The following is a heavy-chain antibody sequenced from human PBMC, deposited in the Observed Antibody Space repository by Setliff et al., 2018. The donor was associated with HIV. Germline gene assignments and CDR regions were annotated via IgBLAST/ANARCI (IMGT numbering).Heavy chain of an antibody. V-gene: IGHV4-38-2*01. CDR1: HYSISDSYY. J-gene: IGHJ4*01. Sequence: ETLSLTCLVSHYSISDSYYWGWVRQPPGKGLEWIGTVYYLGNTYHNPSLRSRLSLSIDRSHQSFSFRLTSVSAADTAMYYCARGQWEGLHAYFFDVWGHGMLVTVSS. CDR2: VYYLGNT. CDR3: ARGQWEGLHAYFFDV. D-gene: IGHD1-26*01.